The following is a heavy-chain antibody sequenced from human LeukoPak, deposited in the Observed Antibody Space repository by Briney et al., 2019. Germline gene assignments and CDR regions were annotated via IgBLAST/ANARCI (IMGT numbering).Heavy chain of an antibody. CDR1: GGSIDSGDYY. CDR3: ASFPFYYYYGMDV. V-gene: IGHV4-39*07. Sequence: PSETLSLTCTVSGGSIDSGDYYWGWVRQPPGKGLECIASIHYSGNTYYDPSLKSRVTLSVDASKKQFSLILSSVTAADTAVYYCASFPFYYYYGMDVWGQGTTVTVSS. CDR2: IHYSGNT. J-gene: IGHJ6*02.